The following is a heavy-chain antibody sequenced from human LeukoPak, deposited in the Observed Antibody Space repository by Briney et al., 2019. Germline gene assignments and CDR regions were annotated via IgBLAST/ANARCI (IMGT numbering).Heavy chain of an antibody. V-gene: IGHV4-59*08. CDR3: ARRTGRYDY. Sequence: SETLSLTCTVSGGSISSYYWSWIRQPPGKGLEWIGYIYYGGSTNYNPSLKSRVTISVDTSKNQFSLKLSSVTAADTAVYYCARRTGRYDYWGQGTLVTVSS. CDR2: IYYGGST. D-gene: IGHD7-27*01. CDR1: GGSISSYY. J-gene: IGHJ4*02.